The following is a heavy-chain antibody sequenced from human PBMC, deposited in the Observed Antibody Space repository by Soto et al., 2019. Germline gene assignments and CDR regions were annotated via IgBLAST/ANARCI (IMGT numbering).Heavy chain of an antibody. Sequence: QNGGSLRLCCAASGFTFSSYAMHWVRQAPGKGLEWVAVISYDGSNKYYADSVKGRFTISRDNSKNTLYLQMNSLRAEDTAVYYCARDHEYSSSSLDYWGQGTLVTVSS. V-gene: IGHV3-30-3*01. D-gene: IGHD6-6*01. CDR2: ISYDGSNK. J-gene: IGHJ4*02. CDR3: ARDHEYSSSSLDY. CDR1: GFTFSSYA.